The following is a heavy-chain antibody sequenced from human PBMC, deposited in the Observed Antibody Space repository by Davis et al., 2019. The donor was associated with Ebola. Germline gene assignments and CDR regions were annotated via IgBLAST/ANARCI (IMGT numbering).Heavy chain of an antibody. CDR3: AKDDRMVTPRGGCEY. CDR1: GFTFTKYA. J-gene: IGHJ4*02. D-gene: IGHD2-21*02. Sequence: GESLKISCAASGFTFTKYAMSWVRQAPGKGLEWVSGISGNGENTYYADSVKGRVTISRDNSKNTLYLQMNSLIAEDTAVYYCAKDDRMVTPRGGCEYWGQGTLVTVSS. V-gene: IGHV3-23*01. CDR2: ISGNGENT.